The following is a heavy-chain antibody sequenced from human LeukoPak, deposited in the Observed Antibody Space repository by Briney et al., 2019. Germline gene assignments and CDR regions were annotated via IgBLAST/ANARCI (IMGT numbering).Heavy chain of an antibody. D-gene: IGHD3-10*01. CDR1: GGSVSSGSYY. V-gene: IGHV4-61*01. CDR2: IYYSGST. Sequence: SETLSLTCTVSGGSVSSGSYYWSWIRQPPGKGLEWIGYIYYSGSTNYNPSLKSRVTISVDTSKNQFSLKLSSVTAADTAVYYCARAPSYYGSGSYDDYWGQGTLVTVSS. CDR3: ARAPSYYGSGSYDDY. J-gene: IGHJ4*02.